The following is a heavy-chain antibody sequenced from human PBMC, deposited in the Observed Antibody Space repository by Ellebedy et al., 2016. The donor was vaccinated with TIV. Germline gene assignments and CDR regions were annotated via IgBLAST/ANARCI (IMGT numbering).Heavy chain of an antibody. V-gene: IGHV3-23*01. Sequence: GGSLRLSXAASGFTFSSYAMSWVRQAPGKGLEWVSAISGSGGSTYYADSVKGRFTISRDNSKNTLYLQMNSLRAEDTAVYYCAKDFVPHCSGGSCYSYFDYWGQGTLVTVSS. J-gene: IGHJ4*02. CDR3: AKDFVPHCSGGSCYSYFDY. CDR2: ISGSGGST. CDR1: GFTFSSYA. D-gene: IGHD2-15*01.